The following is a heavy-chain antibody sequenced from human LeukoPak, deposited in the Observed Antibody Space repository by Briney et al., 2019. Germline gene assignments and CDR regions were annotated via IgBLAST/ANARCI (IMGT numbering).Heavy chain of an antibody. CDR3: ARGFPYGDPTEGYYYLMDV. J-gene: IGHJ6*02. V-gene: IGHV3-30*03. D-gene: IGHD4-17*01. Sequence: GGSLRLSCAASGFTFSSYSMNWVRQAPGKGLEWVAVISYDGSNKYYADSVKGRFTISRDNSKNMLYLQVNSLRVEDTAVYFCARGFPYGDPTEGYYYLMDVWGQGTTVTVSS. CDR1: GFTFSSYS. CDR2: ISYDGSNK.